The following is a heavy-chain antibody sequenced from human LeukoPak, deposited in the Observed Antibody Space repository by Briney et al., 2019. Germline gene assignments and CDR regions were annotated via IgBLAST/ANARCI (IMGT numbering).Heavy chain of an antibody. CDR1: GFTFSSYG. J-gene: IGHJ4*02. V-gene: IGHV3-23*01. CDR2: ISGSGVST. CDR3: AKWGCSGSDCYPFDY. D-gene: IGHD2-21*02. Sequence: PGGSLRLSCAASGFTFSSYGMNWVRQAPGKGLEWVSVISGSGVSTYYADSVKGRFTISRDNSKNTLYLQMNSLRAEDTAVYYCAKWGCSGSDCYPFDYWGQGTLVTVSS.